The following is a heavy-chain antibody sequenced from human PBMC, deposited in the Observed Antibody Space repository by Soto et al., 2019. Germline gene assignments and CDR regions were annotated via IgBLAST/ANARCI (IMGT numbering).Heavy chain of an antibody. CDR3: ARLGAFYQSLDP. J-gene: IGHJ5*02. Sequence: SETLSLTCTVSGGSIISGDYYWSWIRQPPGKGLEWIGYIYYSGSTYYNPSLKSRVTISVDTSKNQFSLKLSSVTAADTAVYYCARLGAFYQSLDPWGPGTLVTVSS. CDR2: IYYSGST. V-gene: IGHV4-30-4*01. CDR1: GGSIISGDYY. D-gene: IGHD3-3*02.